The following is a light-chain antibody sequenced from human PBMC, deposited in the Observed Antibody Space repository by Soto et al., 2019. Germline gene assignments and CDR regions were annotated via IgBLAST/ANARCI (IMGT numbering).Light chain of an antibody. Sequence: EIVMRQSPATLSVSPGERATLSCRASQSVRTNLAWYQHKPGQSPRLLIYGASNRATGFPARFSASGSGTEFTLTINGLQSEDFAVYYCQQYNDNWPTFGQGTKVDIK. V-gene: IGKV3-15*01. CDR3: QQYNDNWPT. CDR1: QSVRTN. CDR2: GAS. J-gene: IGKJ1*01.